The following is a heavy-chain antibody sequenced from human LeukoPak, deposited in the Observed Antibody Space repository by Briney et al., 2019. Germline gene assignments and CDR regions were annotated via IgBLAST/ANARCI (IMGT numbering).Heavy chain of an antibody. CDR1: GFNYNTHG. Sequence: PGGSLRLSCAASGFNYNTHGMHWIRQAPGKGLEWVAFIWSDGINKYYANSVEGRFTISRDNSKNTLYLQMNSLRAEDTAVYYCARGGLGAIRNDWFDPWGQGTLVTVSS. CDR2: IWSDGINK. J-gene: IGHJ5*02. V-gene: IGHV3-33*01. D-gene: IGHD2-21*01. CDR3: ARGGLGAIRNDWFDP.